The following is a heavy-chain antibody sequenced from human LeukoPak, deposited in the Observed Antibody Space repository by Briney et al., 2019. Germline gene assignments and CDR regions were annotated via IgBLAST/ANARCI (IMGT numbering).Heavy chain of an antibody. V-gene: IGHV3-23*01. CDR2: ISGTGGFT. CDR1: GFTFSSYA. CDR3: ARYGSGSYIDN. Sequence: PGGSLRLSYAASGFTFSSYAIIWVRQAPGKGLDWVSFISGTGGFTSYADSVKGRFTISRDNSKNTLSLQMNSLRAGDTAVYYCARYGSGSYIDNWGQGTLVTVSS. D-gene: IGHD3-10*01. J-gene: IGHJ4*02.